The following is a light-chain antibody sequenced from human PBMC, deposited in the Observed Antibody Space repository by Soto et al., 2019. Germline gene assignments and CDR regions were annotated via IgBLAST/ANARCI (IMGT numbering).Light chain of an antibody. V-gene: IGKV1-5*03. J-gene: IGKJ1*01. CDR1: QSISDW. CDR3: QQYDTYRT. Sequence: DIQMTQSPSTLSASVGDRVTITCRASQSISDWLAWYQQKPGKAPKLLIYKATTLEGGVPSRFSGSGSGTEFTLTISSLQPDDFATDYGQQYDTYRTFGQGTKVEIK. CDR2: KAT.